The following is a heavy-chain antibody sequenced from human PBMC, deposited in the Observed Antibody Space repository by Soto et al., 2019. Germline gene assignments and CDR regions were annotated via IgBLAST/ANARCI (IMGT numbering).Heavy chain of an antibody. CDR2: IIPIFGTA. D-gene: IGHD3-10*01. CDR1: GGTFSSYA. J-gene: IGHJ5*02. V-gene: IGHV1-69*13. Sequence: SVKVSCKASGGTFSSYAISWVRQAPGQGLEWMGGIIPIFGTANYAQKFQGRVTITADESTSTAYMELSSLRSEDTAVYYCARENARITMVRGVRSPNWFDPWGQGTLVTVSS. CDR3: ARENARITMVRGVRSPNWFDP.